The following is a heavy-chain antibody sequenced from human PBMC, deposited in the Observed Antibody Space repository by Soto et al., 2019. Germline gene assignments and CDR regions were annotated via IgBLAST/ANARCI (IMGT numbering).Heavy chain of an antibody. CDR1: GYTFTSYA. J-gene: IGHJ5*02. V-gene: IGHV1-3*05. CDR2: INAGNGNT. CDR3: ARDRQQLNWFDP. Sequence: QVQLVQSGAEEKKPGASVKVSCKASGYTFTSYAMHWVRQAPGQRLEWMGWINAGNGNTKYPQKFQGRVTITRDTSASTAYMELSSLRSEDTAVYYCARDRQQLNWFDPWGQGTLVTVSS. D-gene: IGHD6-13*01.